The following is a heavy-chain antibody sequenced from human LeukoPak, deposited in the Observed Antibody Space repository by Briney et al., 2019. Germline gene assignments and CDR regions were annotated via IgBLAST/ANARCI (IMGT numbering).Heavy chain of an antibody. J-gene: IGHJ4*02. CDR2: IYYSGNT. V-gene: IGHV4-30-2*01. CDR3: ARGYYDSSGYSVDY. D-gene: IGHD3-22*01. CDR1: GGSINSGGYS. Sequence: SETLSLTCAVSGGSINSGGYSWNWIRQPPGRGLEWIGYIYYSGNTYYNPSLKSRGTISVDRSKNQFSLKLSSVTAADTAVYYCARGYYDSSGYSVDYWGQGTLVTVSS.